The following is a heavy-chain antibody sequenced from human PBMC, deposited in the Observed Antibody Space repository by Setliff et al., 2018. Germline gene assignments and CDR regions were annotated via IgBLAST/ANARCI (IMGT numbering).Heavy chain of an antibody. D-gene: IGHD6-13*01. CDR1: GFTFDDYA. Sequence: GSLRLSCAASGFTFDDYAMHWVRQAPGKGLEWVSLISWDGGSTYYADSVKGRFTISRDNSKNSLYLQMNSLRAEDTALYYCAKDSRDSSSWYGGYYFDYWGQGTLVTVSS. CDR3: AKDSRDSSSWYGGYYFDY. V-gene: IGHV3-43D*04. CDR2: ISWDGGST. J-gene: IGHJ4*02.